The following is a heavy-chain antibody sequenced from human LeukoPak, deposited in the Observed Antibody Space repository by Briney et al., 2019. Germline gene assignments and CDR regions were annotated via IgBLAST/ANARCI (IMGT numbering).Heavy chain of an antibody. Sequence: PGGSLRLSCAASGFTFSSYSMNWVRQAPGKGLEWVSSISSSSSYIYYADSVKGRFTISRDNSKNTLYLQMNSLRAEDTAVYYCAKADPTGAFDIWGQGTMVTVSS. CDR1: GFTFSSYS. V-gene: IGHV3-21*04. J-gene: IGHJ3*02. CDR2: ISSSSSYI. CDR3: AKADPTGAFDI.